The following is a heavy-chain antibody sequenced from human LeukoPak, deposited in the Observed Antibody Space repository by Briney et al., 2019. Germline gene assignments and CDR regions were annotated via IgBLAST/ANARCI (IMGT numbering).Heavy chain of an antibody. D-gene: IGHD2-2*01. CDR2: INHSGST. V-gene: IGHV4-34*01. CDR1: GGSFSGYY. CDR3: ASCIPPTPRTSCHNDY. J-gene: IGHJ4*02. Sequence: PSETLSLTCAVYGGSFSGYYWSWIRQPPGKGLEWIGEINHSGSTNYNPSLKSRVTISVDTSKNQFSLKLSSVTAADTAVYYCASCIPPTPRTSCHNDYWGQGTLVTVSS.